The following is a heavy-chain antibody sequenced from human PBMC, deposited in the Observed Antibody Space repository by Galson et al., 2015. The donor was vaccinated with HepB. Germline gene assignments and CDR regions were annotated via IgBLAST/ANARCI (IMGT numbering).Heavy chain of an antibody. D-gene: IGHD3-22*01. CDR2: IIPIFGTA. CDR3: AREAHSSGYYYEYFQH. J-gene: IGHJ1*01. CDR1: GGTFSSYA. Sequence: SVKVSCKASGGTFSSYAISWVRQAPGQGLEWMGGIIPIFGTANYAQKFRGRVTITADESTSTAYMELSSLRSEDTAVYYCAREAHSSGYYYEYFQHWGQGTLVTVSS. V-gene: IGHV1-69*13.